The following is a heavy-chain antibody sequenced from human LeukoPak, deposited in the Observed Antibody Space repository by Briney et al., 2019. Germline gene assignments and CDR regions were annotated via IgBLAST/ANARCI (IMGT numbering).Heavy chain of an antibody. D-gene: IGHD3-16*01. CDR2: INPSGGST. Sequence: GGSLRLSCAASGFTFSSYAMSWVRQAPGQGLEWMGIINPSGGSTSYAQKFQGRVTMTRDTSTSTVYMELSSLRSEDTAVYYCAREGADQPNDYWGQGTLVTVSS. V-gene: IGHV1-46*01. CDR3: AREGADQPNDY. CDR1: GFTFSSYA. J-gene: IGHJ4*02.